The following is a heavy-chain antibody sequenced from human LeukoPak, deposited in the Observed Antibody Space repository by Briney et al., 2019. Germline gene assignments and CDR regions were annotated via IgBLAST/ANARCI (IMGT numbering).Heavy chain of an antibody. CDR2: ISSSSSTI. CDR1: GFTFDDYT. D-gene: IGHD6-13*01. V-gene: IGHV3-48*01. CDR3: ARGAAGL. J-gene: IGHJ4*02. Sequence: PGGSLRLSCAASGFTFDDYTMHWVRQAPGKGLEWVSYISSSSSTIYYADSVKGRFTISRDNAKNSLYLQMNSLRAEDTAVYYCARGAAGLWGQGTLVTVSS.